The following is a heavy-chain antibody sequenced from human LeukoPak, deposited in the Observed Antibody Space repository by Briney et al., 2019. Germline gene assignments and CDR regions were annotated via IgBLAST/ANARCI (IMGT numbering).Heavy chain of an antibody. CDR1: GYTFTSYY. CDR2: INPSGGST. J-gene: IGHJ5*02. CDR3: ARAVTYYYDSSGYSYNWFDP. D-gene: IGHD3-22*01. Sequence: ASVKVSCKASGYTFTSYYMHWVRQAPGQGLEWMGIINPSGGSTSYAQKFQGRVTMTRDTSTSTVYMELSSLRSEDTAVYYCARAVTYYYDSSGYSYNWFDPWGQGTLVTVSS. V-gene: IGHV1-46*01.